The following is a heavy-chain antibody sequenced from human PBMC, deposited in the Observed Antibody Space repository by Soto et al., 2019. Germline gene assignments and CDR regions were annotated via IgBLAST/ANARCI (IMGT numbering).Heavy chain of an antibody. J-gene: IGHJ6*02. CDR3: ARELYVGFLDYYYGMDV. D-gene: IGHD3-3*01. CDR2: ISYDGSNK. V-gene: IGHV3-30-3*01. CDR1: GFTFSSYA. Sequence: QVQLVESGGGVVQPWRSLRLSCAASGFTFSSYAMHWVRQAPGKGLEWVAVISYDGSNKYYADSVKGRFTISRDNSKNTLCLQMNSLGAEDTAVYYCARELYVGFLDYYYGMDVWGHGTTVTVSS.